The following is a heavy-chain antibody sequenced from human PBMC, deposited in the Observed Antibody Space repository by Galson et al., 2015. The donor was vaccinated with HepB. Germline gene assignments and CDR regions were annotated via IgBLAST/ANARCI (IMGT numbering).Heavy chain of an antibody. CDR3: VTGRGWLVDD. D-gene: IGHD6-19*01. V-gene: IGHV4-59*01. CDR1: GSSISEYY. CDR2: VSRSENT. J-gene: IGHJ4*02. Sequence: LSLTCTISGSSISEYYCGWIRQSPGKELDWIGYVSRSENTKYNPSLKSRVTMALDTSKNQFSLRLTSVTAADTAVYYCVTGRGWLVDDWGQGTVVTVSS.